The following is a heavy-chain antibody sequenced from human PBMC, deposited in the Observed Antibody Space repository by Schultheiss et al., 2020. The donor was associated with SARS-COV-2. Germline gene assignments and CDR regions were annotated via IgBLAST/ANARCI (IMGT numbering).Heavy chain of an antibody. CDR2: IYYSGST. D-gene: IGHD4-17*01. J-gene: IGHJ4*02. V-gene: IGHV4-31*03. CDR3: ARDYGDRLDY. Sequence: SETLSLTCTVSGGSISSCGYYWSWIRQHPGKGLEWIGYIYYSGSTYYNPSLKSRVTISVDTSKNQFSLKLSSVTAADTAVYYCARDYGDRLDYWGQGTLVTVSS. CDR1: GGSISSCGYY.